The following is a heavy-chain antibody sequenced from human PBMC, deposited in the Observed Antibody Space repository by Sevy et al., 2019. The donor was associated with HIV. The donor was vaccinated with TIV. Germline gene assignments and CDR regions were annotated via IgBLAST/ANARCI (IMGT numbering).Heavy chain of an antibody. CDR3: VRDDRDGYFDY. V-gene: IGHV1-2*02. CDR1: GYTFTGYY. J-gene: IGHJ4*02. Sequence: ASVKVSCKASGYTFTGYYMHWVRQAPGQGLEWMGWINPDSGGPNYAPKFQGRVTLTRDTSICTAYIELSRLKSDDTAVYYCVRDDRDGYFDYWGQGTLVTVSS. CDR2: INPDSGGP.